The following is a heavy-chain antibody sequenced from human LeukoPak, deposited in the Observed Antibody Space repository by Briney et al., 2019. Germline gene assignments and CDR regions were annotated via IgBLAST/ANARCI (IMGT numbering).Heavy chain of an antibody. CDR1: GGTFSSYA. Sequence: GASVKVSCKASGGTFSSYAISWVRQAPGQGLEWMGGIIPIFGTANYAQKFQGRVTITADESTSTAYMELSSLRSEDTAVYYCARDSVYYGSGSYYWFDPWGQGTLVTVSS. V-gene: IGHV1-69*13. D-gene: IGHD3-10*01. J-gene: IGHJ5*02. CDR2: IIPIFGTA. CDR3: ARDSVYYGSGSYYWFDP.